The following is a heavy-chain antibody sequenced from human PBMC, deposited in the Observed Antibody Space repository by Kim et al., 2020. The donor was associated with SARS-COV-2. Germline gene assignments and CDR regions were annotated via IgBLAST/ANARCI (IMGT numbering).Heavy chain of an antibody. D-gene: IGHD6-13*01. Sequence: GGSLRLSCEASGFTFSSYAMTWVRQAPGKGLEWVSSITGSGGNTYYADSVKGRFTISRDNSKNTLYLQMNSLRAEDTAVYHCAKSYTTSWYSWGQGTLVTVSS. CDR1: GFTFSSYA. J-gene: IGHJ4*02. CDR2: ITGSGGNT. CDR3: AKSYTTSWYS. V-gene: IGHV3-23*01.